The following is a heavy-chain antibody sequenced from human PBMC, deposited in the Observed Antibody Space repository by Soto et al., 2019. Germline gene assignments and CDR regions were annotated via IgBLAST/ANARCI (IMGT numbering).Heavy chain of an antibody. CDR1: GFTFSTYW. CDR3: AVAYGMDV. Sequence: EVQLVESGGDLVQPGGSLRLSCAASGFTFSTYWMTWVRQAPGKGLEWVANIKEDGSEKYYVDSVKGRFTISRDNAKKSLYLQMNSLRVEDTAVYYCAVAYGMDVWGQGTTVSVSS. CDR2: IKEDGSEK. V-gene: IGHV3-7*01. D-gene: IGHD2-15*01. J-gene: IGHJ6*02.